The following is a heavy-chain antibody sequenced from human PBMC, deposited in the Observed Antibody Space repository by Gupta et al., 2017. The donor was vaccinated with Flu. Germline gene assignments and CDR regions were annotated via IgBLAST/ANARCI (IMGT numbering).Heavy chain of an antibody. CDR3: GTSTSGNYFKAFDY. V-gene: IGHV3-23*01. CDR1: GFTFSNHA. J-gene: IGHJ4*02. CDR2: ISASGAST. Sequence: EVQLLESGGAVVQPGGSLRLSCTASGFTFSNHAMSWVRQAPEKGLEWVSGISASGASTYHTHSVEGRFSISRDNSKNTLFMQMNSLRAEDTAIYYCGTSTSGNYFKAFDYWGQGALVTVSS. D-gene: IGHD3-10*01.